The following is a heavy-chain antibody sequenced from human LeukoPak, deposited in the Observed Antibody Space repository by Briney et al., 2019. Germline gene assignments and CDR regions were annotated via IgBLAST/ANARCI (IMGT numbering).Heavy chain of an antibody. V-gene: IGHV3-64D*06. CDR3: VKRVAGSRGYDY. J-gene: IGHJ4*02. CDR2: ISTDGGGT. Sequence: GASLSLSCSASGFTFSNCAMHWLRKPPGKGLEYVSAISTDGGGTYYADSVKGRFTISRDNSKDTLFLQMSSLRPEDTAVYYCVKRVAGSRGYDYWGQGTLVTVSS. D-gene: IGHD3-22*01. CDR1: GFTFSNCA.